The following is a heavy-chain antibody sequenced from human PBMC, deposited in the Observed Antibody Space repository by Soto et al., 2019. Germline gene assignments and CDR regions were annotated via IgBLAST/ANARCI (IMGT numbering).Heavy chain of an antibody. V-gene: IGHV1-8*01. CDR2: MEPSSGRT. CDR1: GYSFTGLD. J-gene: IGHJ4*02. Sequence: SVKVSCTASGYSFTGLDINWVRQTTGQGLEWMGWMEPSSGRTGYAQKFQGRVTMTRDTSINTAYMELSSLTSDDTAFYYCARGVTAGVDYWGQGTLVTVSS. D-gene: IGHD1-26*01. CDR3: ARGVTAGVDY.